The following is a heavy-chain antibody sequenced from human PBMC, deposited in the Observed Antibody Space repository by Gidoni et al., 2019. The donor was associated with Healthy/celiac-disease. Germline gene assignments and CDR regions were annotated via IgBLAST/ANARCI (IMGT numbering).Heavy chain of an antibody. J-gene: IGHJ4*02. CDR2: ISGSGGST. Sequence: EVQLLESGGGLVQPGGSLRLSCAASGFPFSRYAMGWVRQAPGKGLEWVSAISGSGGSTYYADSVKGRFTISRDNSKNTLYLQMNSLRAEDTAVYYCAKGQVRIAAPMERVYWGQGTLVTVSS. V-gene: IGHV3-23*01. CDR3: AKGQVRIAAPMERVY. CDR1: GFPFSRYA. D-gene: IGHD6-6*01.